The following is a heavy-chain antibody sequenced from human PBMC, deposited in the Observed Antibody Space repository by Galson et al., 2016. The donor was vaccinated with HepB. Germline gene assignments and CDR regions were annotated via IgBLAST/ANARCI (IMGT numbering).Heavy chain of an antibody. J-gene: IGHJ6*03. CDR2: IWYDGSNK. V-gene: IGHV3-33*01. Sequence: SLRLSCAASGFTFSNYGMHWVRQAPGKGLEWVAVIWYDGSNKYYADSVKGRFTISRDNSKNTLYLQMNSLRAEDTAVYYCARDIGMVYAIPYWGYMDVWGKGTTVTVSS. CDR3: ARDIGMVYAIPYWGYMDV. D-gene: IGHD2-8*01. CDR1: GFTFSNYG.